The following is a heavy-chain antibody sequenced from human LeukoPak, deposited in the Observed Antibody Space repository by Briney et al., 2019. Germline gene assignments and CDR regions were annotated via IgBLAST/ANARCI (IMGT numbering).Heavy chain of an antibody. V-gene: IGHV1-8*02. CDR3: ARAGEGGYSGYDY. J-gene: IGHJ4*02. Sequence: GASVKVSCKASGGTFSSYAISWVRQAPGQGLEWMGWMNPNSGNTGYAQKFQGRVTMTRNTSISTAYMELSSLRSEDTAVYYCARAGEGGYSGYDYWGQGTLVTVSS. CDR1: GGTFSSYA. CDR2: MNPNSGNT. D-gene: IGHD5-12*01.